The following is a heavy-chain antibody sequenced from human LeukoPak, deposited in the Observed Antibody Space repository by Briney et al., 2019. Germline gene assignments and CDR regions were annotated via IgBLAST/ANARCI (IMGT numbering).Heavy chain of an antibody. CDR1: GFTFSSYW. V-gene: IGHV3-7*01. CDR3: ARRGGVGVTTLYYYYMDV. CDR2: IKQDGSEK. D-gene: IGHD2-21*02. J-gene: IGHJ6*03. Sequence: PGGSLSLSCAASGFTFSSYWMSWVRQAPGKGLEWVANIKQDGSEKYYVDSVKGRFTISRDNAKNSLYLQMNSLRAEDTAVYYCARRGGVGVTTLYYYYMDVWGKGTTVTVSS.